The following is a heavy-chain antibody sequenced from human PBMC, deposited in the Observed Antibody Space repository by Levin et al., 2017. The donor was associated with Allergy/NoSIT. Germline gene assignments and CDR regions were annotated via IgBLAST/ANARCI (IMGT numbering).Heavy chain of an antibody. CDR1: GGSFSGYY. J-gene: IGHJ5*02. V-gene: IGHV4-34*01. CDR2: INHSGST. CDR3: ARGKPEDIVVVVAAASPRDHTNWFDP. Sequence: ASETLSLTCAVYGGSFSGYYWSWIRQPPGKGLEWIGEINHSGSTNYNPSLKSRVTISVDTSKNQFSLKLSSVTAADTAVYYCARGKPEDIVVVVAAASPRDHTNWFDPWGQGTLVTVSS. D-gene: IGHD2-15*01.